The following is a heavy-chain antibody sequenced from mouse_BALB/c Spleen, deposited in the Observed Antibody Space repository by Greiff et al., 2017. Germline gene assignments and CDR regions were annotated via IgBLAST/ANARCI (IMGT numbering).Heavy chain of an antibody. J-gene: IGHJ4*01. CDR3: ANGSSYYYYAMDY. Sequence: EVQLQQSGPELVKPGASVKISCKASGYSFTGYYMHWVKQSHVKSLEWIGRINPYNGATSYNQNFKDKASLTVDKSSSTAYMELHSLTSEDSAVYYCANGSSYYYYAMDYWGQGTSVTVSS. V-gene: IGHV1-31*01. CDR1: GYSFTGYY. D-gene: IGHD1-1*01. CDR2: INPYNGAT.